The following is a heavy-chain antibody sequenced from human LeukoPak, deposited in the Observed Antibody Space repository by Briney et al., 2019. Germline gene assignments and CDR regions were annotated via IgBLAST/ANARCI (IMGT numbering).Heavy chain of an antibody. V-gene: IGHV1-46*01. CDR2: INPSGGST. D-gene: IGHD3-22*01. Sequence: GASVKVSCKASGYTFTTYYMHWVRQAPGQGLEWMGIINPSGGSTSYAQKFQGRVTMTRDTSTSTVYMELSSLRSEDTAVYYCARAVYGATMIAWGQGTMVTVSS. CDR3: ARAVYGATMIA. CDR1: GYTFTTYY. J-gene: IGHJ3*01.